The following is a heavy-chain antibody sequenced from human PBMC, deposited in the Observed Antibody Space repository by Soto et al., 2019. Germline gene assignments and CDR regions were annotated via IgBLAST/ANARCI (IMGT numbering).Heavy chain of an antibody. Sequence: QVQLQESGPGLVKPSETLSLTCTVSGGSVSSGSYYWSWIRQPPGKGLEWIGYIYYSGSNNYNPSLKSRVTISVDTSKNQFSLKLSSVTAADTAVYYCARGIGTTGATLGYWGQGTLVTVSS. V-gene: IGHV4-61*01. D-gene: IGHD1-7*01. CDR1: GGSVSSGSYY. CDR3: ARGIGTTGATLGY. J-gene: IGHJ4*02. CDR2: IYYSGSN.